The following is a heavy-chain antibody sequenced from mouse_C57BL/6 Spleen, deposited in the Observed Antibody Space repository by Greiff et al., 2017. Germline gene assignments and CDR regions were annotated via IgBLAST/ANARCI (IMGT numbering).Heavy chain of an antibody. V-gene: IGHV1-39*01. J-gene: IGHJ3*01. CDR1: GYSFTDYN. CDR2: INPNYGTT. CDR3: ARHYSNYSAWFAY. D-gene: IGHD2-5*01. Sequence: EVKLVESGPELVKPGASVKISCKASGYSFTDYNMNWVKQSNGKSLEWIGVINPNYGTTSYNQKFKGKATLTVDQSSSTAYMQLNSLTSEDSAVYYCARHYSNYSAWFAYWGQGTLVTVSA.